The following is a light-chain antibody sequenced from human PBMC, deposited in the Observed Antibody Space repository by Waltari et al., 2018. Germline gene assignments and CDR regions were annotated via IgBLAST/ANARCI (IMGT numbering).Light chain of an antibody. J-gene: IGKJ4*02. CDR2: DAS. V-gene: IGKV1-33*01. CDR3: QQNITVPVQ. CDR1: PDISNF. Sequence: IPVTQSPSFLSAPVGDRVTITCQANPDISNFLNWSQQKPGKARKVLSYDASNLAKAVPLTFCGDESGTDVTYTSSTLSPEDIVTYECQQNITVPVQFGGEPKVAIK.